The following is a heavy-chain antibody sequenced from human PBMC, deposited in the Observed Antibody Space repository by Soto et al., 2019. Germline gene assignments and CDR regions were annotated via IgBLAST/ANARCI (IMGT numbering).Heavy chain of an antibody. Sequence: QVQLVQSGAEVKKPGASVKVSCKASGYTFTSYYMHWVRQAPGQGLEWMGIINPSGGSTSYAQKFQGRVTMTRDTSTSTVYMELSSLGSEDTAVYYCASRSRDIVVVPAAMDYYGMDVWGQGTTVTVSS. J-gene: IGHJ6*02. D-gene: IGHD2-2*01. CDR2: INPSGGST. V-gene: IGHV1-46*01. CDR1: GYTFTSYY. CDR3: ASRSRDIVVVPAAMDYYGMDV.